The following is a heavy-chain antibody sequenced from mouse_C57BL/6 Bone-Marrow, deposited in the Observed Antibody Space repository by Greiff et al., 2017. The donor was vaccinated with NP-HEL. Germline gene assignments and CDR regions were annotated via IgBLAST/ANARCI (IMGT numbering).Heavy chain of an antibody. D-gene: IGHD1-1*01. J-gene: IGHJ1*03. CDR1: GFTFSSYG. CDR2: ISSGGSYT. Sequence: DVKLVESGGDLVKPGGSLKLSCAASGFTFSSYGMSWVRQTPDKRLEWVATISSGGSYTYYPDSVKGRFTISRDNAKNTLYLQMSSLKSEDTAMYYCARRATVVAWDWYFDVWGTGTTVTVSS. CDR3: ARRATVVAWDWYFDV. V-gene: IGHV5-6*02.